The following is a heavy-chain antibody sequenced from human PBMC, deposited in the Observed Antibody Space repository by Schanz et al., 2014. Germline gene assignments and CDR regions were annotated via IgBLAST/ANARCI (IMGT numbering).Heavy chain of an antibody. J-gene: IGHJ5*02. CDR2: INTADTT. CDR1: GFTLSSYA. Sequence: EVQLVESGGGLVKPGVSLRLSCVASGFTLSSYALSWVRQSPGKGLEWVSAINTADTTYYADSVKGRFTVSRDNSKNTVYLHMNSLRDEDTAVYYCAKDMNREATAPESWGQGTLVVVSS. D-gene: IGHD5-12*01. V-gene: IGHV3-23*04. CDR3: AKDMNREATAPES.